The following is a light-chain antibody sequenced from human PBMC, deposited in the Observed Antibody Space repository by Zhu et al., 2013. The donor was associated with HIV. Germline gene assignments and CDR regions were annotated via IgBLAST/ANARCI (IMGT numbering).Light chain of an antibody. Sequence: DIQLTQSPSFLSASVGDRVTITCRASQDINRYLAWYQQKPGKPPKLLVYAASTTQSGVPSRFGGRGSGTEFTLTITSLQPDDFATYYCQHVNSNAAFGPRDRKWMS. V-gene: IGKV1-9*01. CDR3: QHVNSNAA. CDR1: QDINRY. CDR2: AAS. J-gene: IGKJ3*01.